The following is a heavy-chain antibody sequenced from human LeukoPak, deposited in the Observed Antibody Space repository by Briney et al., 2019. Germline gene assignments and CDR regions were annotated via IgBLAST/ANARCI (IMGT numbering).Heavy chain of an antibody. J-gene: IGHJ4*02. D-gene: IGHD6-13*01. Sequence: ASVKVSCKASGYTFTSYGISWVRQAPGQGLEWMGWISAYNGNTNYAQKLQGRVTMTTDTSTSTAYMELRSLRSDDTAVYYCARPYSSSWSWEYYFDYWGQGTLVTVSS. CDR1: GYTFTSYG. CDR2: ISAYNGNT. V-gene: IGHV1-18*01. CDR3: ARPYSSSWSWEYYFDY.